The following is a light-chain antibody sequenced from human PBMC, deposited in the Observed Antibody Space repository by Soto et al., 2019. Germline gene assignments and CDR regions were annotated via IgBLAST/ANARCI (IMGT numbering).Light chain of an antibody. Sequence: TGMTQSAATVSVSPGERATLSCRASQSVSSNLAWYQQKPGQAPRLLIYGASTRATGIPARFSGSGSGTEFTLTISSLQSEDFAVYYCQQYDNWPRTFGQGTKVDIK. CDR3: QQYDNWPRT. J-gene: IGKJ1*01. CDR1: QSVSSN. CDR2: GAS. V-gene: IGKV3-15*01.